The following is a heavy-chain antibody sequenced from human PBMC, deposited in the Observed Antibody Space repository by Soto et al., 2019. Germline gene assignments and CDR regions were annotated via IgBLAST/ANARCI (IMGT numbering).Heavy chain of an antibody. V-gene: IGHV3-48*01. CDR2: INSDSSTI. D-gene: IGHD4-17*01. CDR3: ARDKYGDYTIDY. J-gene: IGHJ4*02. Sequence: PGGSLRLSCAASGFTFGGYSVNWVRQAPGKGLEWVSHINSDSSTIYYADSVKGRFTISRDNAQNSVFLQMNCLRAEDTAVYYCARDKYGDYTIDYWGQGTLVTVSS. CDR1: GFTFGGYS.